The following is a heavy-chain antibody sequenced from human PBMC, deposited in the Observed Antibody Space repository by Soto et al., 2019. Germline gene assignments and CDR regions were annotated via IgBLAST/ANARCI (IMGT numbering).Heavy chain of an antibody. D-gene: IGHD1-1*01. CDR2: ISTYNGDT. Sequence: GASLKVSCKASGYTFTDYYLHWVRQAPGQGLELMGWISTYNGDTHYAQKFQGRVTMTTATSTSTAYMELRSLRSEDTAVYYCARDRDGNAYGDPKDYWGQGTLVPVSS. V-gene: IGHV1-18*04. J-gene: IGHJ4*02. CDR1: GYTFTDYY. CDR3: ARDRDGNAYGDPKDY.